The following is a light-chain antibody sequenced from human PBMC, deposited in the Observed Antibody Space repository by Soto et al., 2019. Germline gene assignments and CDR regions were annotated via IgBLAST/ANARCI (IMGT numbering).Light chain of an antibody. CDR1: QSVSIS. CDR2: DAS. Sequence: EIVLAQSPATLSLSPGERATLSCRASQSVSISLAWYQQKPGQAPRLLIYDASNRATGVPARFGGSGSGTDFTLTVSSLEPEDFALYYCQQRSNWPPEITFGQGTRLENK. J-gene: IGKJ5*01. V-gene: IGKV3-11*01. CDR3: QQRSNWPPEIT.